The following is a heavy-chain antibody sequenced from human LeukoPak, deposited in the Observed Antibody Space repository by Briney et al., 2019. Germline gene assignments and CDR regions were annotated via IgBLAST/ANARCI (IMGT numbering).Heavy chain of an antibody. J-gene: IGHJ4*02. CDR1: GFTFSNYG. CDR2: IRYDGSNK. Sequence: PGGSLRLSCAASGFTFSNYGMHWVRQAPGKGLEWVTFIRYDGSNKYYADSVKGRFTTSRDNSKNTLYLQMNSLRAEDTAVYYCAKRDRMYTSGSYYFGYWGQGTLVTVSS. V-gene: IGHV3-30*02. D-gene: IGHD6-19*01. CDR3: AKRDRMYTSGSYYFGY.